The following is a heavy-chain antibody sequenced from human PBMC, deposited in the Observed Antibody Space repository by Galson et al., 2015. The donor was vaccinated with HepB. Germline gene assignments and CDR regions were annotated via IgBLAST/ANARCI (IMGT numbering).Heavy chain of an antibody. Sequence: SVKVSCKASGYTFTTYSMNWVRQAPGRGLEWMGWININTGNPTYAQGFTGRFVFSLDTSVSTAYLQISRLKADDTAVYYCARGGERGEYDAFDIWGQGTMVTVSS. CDR2: ININTGNP. D-gene: IGHD3-16*01. V-gene: IGHV7-4-1*02. CDR3: ARGGERGEYDAFDI. CDR1: GYTFTTYS. J-gene: IGHJ3*02.